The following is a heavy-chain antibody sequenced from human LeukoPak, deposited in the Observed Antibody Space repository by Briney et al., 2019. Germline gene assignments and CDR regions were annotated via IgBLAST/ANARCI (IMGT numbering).Heavy chain of an antibody. CDR2: INPSGGST. CDR1: GYTFTSYY. CDR3: ARASIVVPAAIFRLDY. V-gene: IGHV1-46*01. J-gene: IGHJ4*02. D-gene: IGHD2-2*01. Sequence: ASVKVSCKASGYTFTSYYMHWVRQAPGQGLEWMGIINPSGGSTSYAQKFQGRVTMTMDTSTSTVYMELSSLRSEDTAVYYCARASIVVPAAIFRLDYWGQGTLVTVSS.